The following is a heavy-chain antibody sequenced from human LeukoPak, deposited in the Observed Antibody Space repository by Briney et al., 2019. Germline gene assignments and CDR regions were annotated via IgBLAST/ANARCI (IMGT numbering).Heavy chain of an antibody. CDR2: IYSGGST. J-gene: IGHJ3*02. Sequence: GGSLRLSCAASGFTVSSNYMSWVRQAPGKGLEWVSVIYSGGSTYYADSVKGRFTISRDNSKNTLYLQMNSLRAKDTAVYYCARASPFFNYAFDIWGQGTMVTVSS. D-gene: IGHD1-7*01. V-gene: IGHV3-66*02. CDR1: GFTVSSNY. CDR3: ARASPFFNYAFDI.